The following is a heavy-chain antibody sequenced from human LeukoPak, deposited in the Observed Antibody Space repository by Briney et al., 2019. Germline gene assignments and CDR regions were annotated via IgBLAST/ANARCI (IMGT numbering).Heavy chain of an antibody. D-gene: IGHD3-22*01. CDR3: VGDQVDNTGYLR. CDR1: GFIFSTYT. V-gene: IGHV3-64D*06. CDR2: INGDGRTT. Sequence: PGGSLRLSCSASGFIFSTYTMYWVRQAPGKGLEYASVINGDGRTTYYADSEKGRFTISRDNSRSTLYLQMSSLRAGDTAVYYCVGDQVDNTGYLRWGQGTRVTVSA. J-gene: IGHJ4*02.